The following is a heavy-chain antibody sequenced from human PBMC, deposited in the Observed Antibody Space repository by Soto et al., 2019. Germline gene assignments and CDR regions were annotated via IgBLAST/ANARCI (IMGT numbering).Heavy chain of an antibody. J-gene: IGHJ4*02. CDR1: GGTFSSYA. CDR2: IIPIFGTA. CDR3: ARESGYGDYSNYGYFDY. Sequence: QVQLVQSGAEVKKPGSSVKVSCKASGGTFSSYAISWVRQAPGQGLEWMGGIIPIFGTANYAQKFQGRVTITADESTSTAYMEPSSLRSEDTAVYYCARESGYGDYSNYGYFDYWGQGTLVTVSS. V-gene: IGHV1-69*01. D-gene: IGHD4-4*01.